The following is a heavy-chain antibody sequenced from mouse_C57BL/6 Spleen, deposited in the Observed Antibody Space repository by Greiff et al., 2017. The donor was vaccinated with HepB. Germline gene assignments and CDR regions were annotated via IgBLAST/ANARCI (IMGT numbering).Heavy chain of an antibody. J-gene: IGHJ2*01. CDR3: ARSDYNDFDY. Sequence: VQLQQSGAELVKPGASVKLSCKASGYTFTSYWMQWVKQRPGQGLEWIGEIDPSDSYTNYNQKFKGKATLTVDTSSSTAYMQLSSLTSEDSAVYYCARSDYNDFDYWGQGTTLTVSS. CDR1: GYTFTSYW. CDR2: IDPSDSYT. V-gene: IGHV1-50*01. D-gene: IGHD2-4*01.